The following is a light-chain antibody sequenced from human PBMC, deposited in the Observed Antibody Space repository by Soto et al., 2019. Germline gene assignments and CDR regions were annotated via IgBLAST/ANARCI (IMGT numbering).Light chain of an antibody. Sequence: EIVLTQSPGTLSLSPGERATLSCRASQSVSSSYLAWYQQKIGQAPRLLIYDASSRATGIPDRFSGSGSGTDFTLTISRLEPEDFAVYYCQQYGSSPVTFGQGTKVDIK. J-gene: IGKJ2*01. CDR3: QQYGSSPVT. V-gene: IGKV3-20*01. CDR2: DAS. CDR1: QSVSSSY.